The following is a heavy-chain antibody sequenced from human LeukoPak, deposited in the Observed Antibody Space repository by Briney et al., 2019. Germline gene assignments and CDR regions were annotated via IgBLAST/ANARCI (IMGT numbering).Heavy chain of an antibody. D-gene: IGHD3-22*01. CDR2: IYADDSDT. J-gene: IGHJ4*02. Sequence: GESLKISCVGSGYSLSSSWIGWVRQMPGKGLEWTGIIYADDSDTRYSPSFQGQVTISVDKSINTAYLQWSSLKASDTAMYYCARPFDTSGFDYWGQGTLVTVSS. CDR1: GYSLSSSW. V-gene: IGHV5-51*01. CDR3: ARPFDTSGFDY.